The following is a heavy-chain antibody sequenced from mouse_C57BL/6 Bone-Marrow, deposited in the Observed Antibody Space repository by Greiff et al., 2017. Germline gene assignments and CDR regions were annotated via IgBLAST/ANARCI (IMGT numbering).Heavy chain of an antibody. V-gene: IGHV10-3*01. CDR3: VRDKAAWYFDV. CDR2: IRSQSSNYAT. Sequence: EVQGVESGGGLVQPKGSLKLSCAASGFTFNTYAMHWVRQAPGKGLEWVARIRSQSSNYATYYADSVKDRFTISRDDSQSMRYLQMNNLKTEDTAMYYCVRDKAAWYFDVWGTGTTVTVSS. CDR1: GFTFNTYA. J-gene: IGHJ1*03.